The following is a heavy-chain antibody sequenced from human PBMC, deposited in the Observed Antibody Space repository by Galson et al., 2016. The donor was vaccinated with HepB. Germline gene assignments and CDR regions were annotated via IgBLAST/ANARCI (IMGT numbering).Heavy chain of an antibody. D-gene: IGHD3-16*02. Sequence: SLRISCAASGFTFSDYYISWIRQTPGKGLEWVSHITNSGTATYYADSVKGRFTISRDNAKNSLYLQMKSLRAEDTAMYYCARGPRYGDIWGTYRAPYFDYWGRGTLITVSS. CDR2: ITNSGTAT. CDR1: GFTFSDYY. CDR3: ARGPRYGDIWGTYRAPYFDY. V-gene: IGHV3-11*01. J-gene: IGHJ4*02.